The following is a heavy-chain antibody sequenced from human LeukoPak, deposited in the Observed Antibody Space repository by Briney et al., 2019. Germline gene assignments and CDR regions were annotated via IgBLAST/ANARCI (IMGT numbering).Heavy chain of an antibody. CDR3: ARDSSGYPVGYFEH. V-gene: IGHV1-69*05. D-gene: IGHD3-22*01. CDR2: IIPVYGTP. Sequence: GASVKVSCKASGYTFTSYDISWVRQAPGQGLEWMGGIIPVYGTPNYAQSFQGRVTITTDDSTSTGYMELSSLTSEDTAIYYCARDSSGYPVGYFEHWGQGTLVTVSS. J-gene: IGHJ1*01. CDR1: GYTFTSYD.